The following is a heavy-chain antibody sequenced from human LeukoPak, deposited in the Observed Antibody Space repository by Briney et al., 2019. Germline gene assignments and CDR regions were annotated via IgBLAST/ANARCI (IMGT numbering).Heavy chain of an antibody. CDR2: IYHSGST. D-gene: IGHD1-1*01. Sequence: PSETLSLTCTVSGYSISSGYYWGWIRQPPGKGLEWIGSIYHSGSTYYNPSLKSRVTISVDTSKNQFSLKLSSVTAADTAVYYCARGHWNFDYWGQGTLVTVSS. CDR3: ARGHWNFDY. V-gene: IGHV4-38-2*02. CDR1: GYSISSGYY. J-gene: IGHJ4*02.